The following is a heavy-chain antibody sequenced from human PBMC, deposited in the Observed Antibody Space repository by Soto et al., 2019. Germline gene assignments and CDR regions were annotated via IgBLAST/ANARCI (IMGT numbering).Heavy chain of an antibody. Sequence: KTSETLSLTCTVSGGSISSYYWSWVRQPPGKGLEYIGYIYYSGSTNSNPSLKSRVTISVDTSKNQFSLKLSSVTAADTAVYYCSRGRSTVTTVRWFDPWGQGTLVTVSS. CDR2: IYYSGST. D-gene: IGHD4-17*01. V-gene: IGHV4-59*01. J-gene: IGHJ5*02. CDR3: SRGRSTVTTVRWFDP. CDR1: GGSISSYY.